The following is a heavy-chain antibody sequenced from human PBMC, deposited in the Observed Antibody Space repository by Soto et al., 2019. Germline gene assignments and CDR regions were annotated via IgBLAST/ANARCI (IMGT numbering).Heavy chain of an antibody. J-gene: IGHJ6*02. D-gene: IGHD3-3*01. CDR3: ARDYRGYDFWSGFKDYYYGMDV. CDR2: ISYDGSNK. CDR1: GFTFSSYA. Sequence: GGSLRLSCAASGFTFSSYAMHWVRQAPGKGLEWVAVISYDGSNKYYADSVKGRFTISRDNSKNTLYLQMNSLRAEDTAVYYCARDYRGYDFWSGFKDYYYGMDVWGQGTMVTVSS. V-gene: IGHV3-30-3*01.